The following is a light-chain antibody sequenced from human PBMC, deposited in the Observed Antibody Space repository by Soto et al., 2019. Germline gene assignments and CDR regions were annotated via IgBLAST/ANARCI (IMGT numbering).Light chain of an antibody. CDR2: GAS. V-gene: IGKV1-39*01. CDR1: QSISSY. Sequence: DIQMTQSPSSLSASVGDRVTITCRASQSISSYLNWYQQKVGKAPKLLIYGASSLQSGVPSRFSGSGSGTDFTLTITSLQPEDFATYYCQQSYSSPFTFGPGTKVDIK. CDR3: QQSYSSPFT. J-gene: IGKJ3*01.